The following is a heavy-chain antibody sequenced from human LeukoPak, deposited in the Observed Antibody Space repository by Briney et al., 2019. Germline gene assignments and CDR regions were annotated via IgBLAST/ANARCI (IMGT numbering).Heavy chain of an antibody. D-gene: IGHD3-22*01. CDR2: MNPNSGNT. J-gene: IGHJ4*02. Sequence: ASVKVSCKASGYIFTSYDINWVRQATGQGLEWMGWMNPNSGNTGYAQKFQGRVTMTRNTSISTAYMELSSLRSEDTAVYYCARGTYYYDSSGYDTFSYWGQGTLVTVSS. CDR1: GYIFTSYD. CDR3: ARGTYYYDSSGYDTFSY. V-gene: IGHV1-8*01.